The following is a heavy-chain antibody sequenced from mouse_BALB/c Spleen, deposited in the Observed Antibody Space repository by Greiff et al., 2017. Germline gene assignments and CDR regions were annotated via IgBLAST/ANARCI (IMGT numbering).Heavy chain of an antibody. V-gene: IGHV5-6-3*01. J-gene: IGHJ3*01. CDR1: GFTFSSYG. Sequence: EVKVVESGGGLVQPGGSLKLSCAASGFTFSSYGMSWVRQTPDKRLELVATINSNGGSTYYPDSVKGRFTISRDNAKNTLYLQMSSLKSEDTAMYYCAREGGYYGNPSGFAYWGQGTLVTVSA. CDR2: INSNGGST. D-gene: IGHD2-1*01. CDR3: AREGGYYGNPSGFAY.